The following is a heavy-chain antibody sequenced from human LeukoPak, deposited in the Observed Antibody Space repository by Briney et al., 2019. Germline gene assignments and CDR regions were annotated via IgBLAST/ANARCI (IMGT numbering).Heavy chain of an antibody. CDR2: ISGDGGST. J-gene: IGHJ4*02. V-gene: IGHV3-43*02. D-gene: IGHD3-3*01. CDR3: AKGRFRLRFLEWRAPYFDY. Sequence: PGGSLRLSCAASGFTVSSNYISWVRQAPGKGLEWVSLISGDGGSTYYADSVKGRFTISRGNSKNSLYLQMNSLRTEDTALYYCAKGRFRLRFLEWRAPYFDYWGQGTLVTVSS. CDR1: GFTVSSNY.